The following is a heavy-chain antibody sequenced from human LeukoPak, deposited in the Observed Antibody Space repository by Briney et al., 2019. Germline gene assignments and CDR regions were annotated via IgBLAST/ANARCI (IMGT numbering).Heavy chain of an antibody. CDR1: GFTFSSYW. Sequence: GGSLRLSCAASGFTFSSYWMSWVRQAPGKGLEWVANIKKDGSEKYYVDSVKGRFTISRDNAKNSLYLQMNSLRAEDTAVYYCASDSSGYYYYYYMDVWGKGTTVTVSS. D-gene: IGHD3-22*01. CDR2: IKKDGSEK. J-gene: IGHJ6*03. CDR3: ASDSSGYYYYYYMDV. V-gene: IGHV3-7*01.